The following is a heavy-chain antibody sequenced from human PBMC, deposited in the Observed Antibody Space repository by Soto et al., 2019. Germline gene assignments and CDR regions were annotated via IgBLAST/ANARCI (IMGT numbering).Heavy chain of an antibody. Sequence: QVQLVQSGAEGKKPGSSVKVSCKASGGTFSSYAISWVRQAPGQGLEWMGGIIPIFGTANYAQKFQGRVTITADESTSTAYMELSSLRSEDTAVYYCARAINCSGGSCRYYYYGMDVWGQGTTVTVSS. CDR1: GGTFSSYA. J-gene: IGHJ6*02. V-gene: IGHV1-69*01. CDR3: ARAINCSGGSCRYYYYGMDV. CDR2: IIPIFGTA. D-gene: IGHD2-15*01.